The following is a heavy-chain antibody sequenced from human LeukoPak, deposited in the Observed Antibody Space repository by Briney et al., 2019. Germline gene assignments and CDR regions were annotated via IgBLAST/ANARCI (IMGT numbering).Heavy chain of an antibody. CDR3: ARQEASDFWSGYYKGSFDY. CDR1: GGSFSDYY. D-gene: IGHD3-3*01. V-gene: IGHV4-34*01. J-gene: IGHJ4*02. Sequence: SETLSLTCTVYGGSFSDYYWTWIRLPPGKGLEWIGEVDHTRSANYNPSLSSRVTISVDTSKNQFSLKLSSVTAADTAVYYCARQEASDFWSGYYKGSFDYWGQGTLVTVSS. CDR2: VDHTRSA.